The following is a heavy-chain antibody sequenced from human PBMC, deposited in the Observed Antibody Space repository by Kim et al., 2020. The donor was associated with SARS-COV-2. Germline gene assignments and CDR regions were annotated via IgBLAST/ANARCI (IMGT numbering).Heavy chain of an antibody. J-gene: IGHJ4*02. D-gene: IGHD2-21*02. Sequence: GESLKISCAASGFTFDMYAMSWVRYTPGKGLEWVSSISGSGGSTYYADSVKGHFTISRDNSRNTLYLHTNSLRADVTGVFYCAKGSRGGAYYNYFDSWGQGTLVTVSS. CDR1: GFTFDMYA. CDR2: ISGSGGST. CDR3: AKGSRGGAYYNYFDS. V-gene: IGHV3-23*01.